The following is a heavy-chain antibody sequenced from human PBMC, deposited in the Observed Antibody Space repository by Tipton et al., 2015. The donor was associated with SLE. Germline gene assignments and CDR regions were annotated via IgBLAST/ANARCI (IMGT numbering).Heavy chain of an antibody. CDR3: ARLRISGVLTGSYEYGMDV. Sequence: TLSLTCTVSGGSINSYYWSWIRQPPGKGLEWIGYIHSSGSTNYNSSLESRVTMSVDTSKNQFSLNLTSVTAADTAVYYCARLRISGVLTGSYEYGMDVWGQGTAVTVSS. CDR2: IHSSGST. J-gene: IGHJ6*02. CDR1: GGSINSYY. V-gene: IGHV4-59*12. D-gene: IGHD3-3*01.